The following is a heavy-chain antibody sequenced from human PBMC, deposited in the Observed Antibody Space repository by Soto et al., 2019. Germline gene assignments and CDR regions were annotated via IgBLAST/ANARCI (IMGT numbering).Heavy chain of an antibody. J-gene: IGHJ3*02. D-gene: IGHD2-21*02. Sequence: TGGSLRLSCAASEFTFSSYPMSWVRQAPGKGLEWVSAITGSGGFTNYADSVKGRFTISRDNSKNTLFLQMNSLRAEDTAVYYCAKARDTVTAYDAYDMWGQGTMVTVSS. CDR2: ITGSGGFT. CDR1: EFTFSSYP. V-gene: IGHV3-23*01. CDR3: AKARDTVTAYDAYDM.